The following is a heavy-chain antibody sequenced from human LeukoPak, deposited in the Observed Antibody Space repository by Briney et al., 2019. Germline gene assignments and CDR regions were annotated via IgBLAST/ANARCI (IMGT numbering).Heavy chain of an antibody. CDR3: ARRAINSVMFDY. CDR1: GDSISTYY. J-gene: IGHJ4*02. Sequence: SETLSLTCTVSGDSISTYYWSWIRQPPGKGLEWIGYIHYSGSTNYNPSLRSRVTISVDTSKNQFSLKLSSATAADTAGYFCARRAINSVMFDYWGQGTLVTVSS. CDR2: IHYSGST. D-gene: IGHD3-16*01. V-gene: IGHV4-59*08.